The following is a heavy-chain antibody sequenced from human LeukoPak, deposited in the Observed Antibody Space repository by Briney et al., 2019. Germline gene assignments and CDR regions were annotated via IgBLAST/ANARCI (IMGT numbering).Heavy chain of an antibody. CDR1: GGTFSSCA. D-gene: IGHD4-17*01. CDR2: IIPILGTA. J-gene: IGHJ4*02. V-gene: IGHV1-69*05. Sequence: SVRVSCKASGGTFSSCAISWVRQAPGQGLEWMGGIIPILGTANYAQKFQGRVTITTDESTSTAYMELSSLRSEDTAVYYCARASLGFGGDFRFDYWGQGTLVTVSS. CDR3: ARASLGFGGDFRFDY.